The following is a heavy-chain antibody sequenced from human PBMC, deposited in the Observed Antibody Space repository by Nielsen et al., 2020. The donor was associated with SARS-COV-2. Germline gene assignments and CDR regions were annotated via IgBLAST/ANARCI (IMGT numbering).Heavy chain of an antibody. Sequence: GESLKISCAASGFTVSSNYMSWVRQAPGKGLEWVSVIYSGGSTYYADSVKGRFTISRDNSKNTLYLQMNSLRAEDTAMYYCARDRRFLEWLSWGQGTLVTVSS. V-gene: IGHV3-66*01. CDR2: IYSGGST. CDR1: GFTVSSNY. D-gene: IGHD3-3*01. CDR3: ARDRRFLEWLS. J-gene: IGHJ5*02.